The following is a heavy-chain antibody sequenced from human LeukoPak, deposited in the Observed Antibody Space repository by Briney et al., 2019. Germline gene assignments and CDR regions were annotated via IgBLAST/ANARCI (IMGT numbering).Heavy chain of an antibody. D-gene: IGHD6-19*01. V-gene: IGHV3-11*01. Sequence: GGTLRLSCAASGFTFSDSYMTWTRQAPGKGLEWVSYISSSGSTIYYADSVKGRFTISRDNAKNSLYLQMNILRAEDTAVYYCARDLSSGLYWGQGTLVTVSS. CDR2: ISSSGSTI. CDR3: ARDLSSGLY. CDR1: GFTFSDSY. J-gene: IGHJ4*02.